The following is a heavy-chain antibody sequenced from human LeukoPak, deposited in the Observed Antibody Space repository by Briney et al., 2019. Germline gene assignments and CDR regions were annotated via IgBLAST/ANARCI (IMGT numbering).Heavy chain of an antibody. D-gene: IGHD3-22*01. Sequence: SETLSLTCTVSGGSISSYYWSWIRQPPGKGLERIGYIYYSGSTNYNPSLKSRVTISVDTSKNQFSLKLSSVTAADTAVYYCARNYYDSSGYYYLLDYWGQGTLVTVSS. J-gene: IGHJ4*02. CDR1: GGSISSYY. V-gene: IGHV4-59*08. CDR3: ARNYYDSSGYYYLLDY. CDR2: IYYSGST.